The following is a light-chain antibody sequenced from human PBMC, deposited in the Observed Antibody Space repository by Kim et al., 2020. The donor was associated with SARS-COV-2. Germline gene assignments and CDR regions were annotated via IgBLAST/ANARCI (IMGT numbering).Light chain of an antibody. CDR1: QGISSY. J-gene: IGKJ2*01. V-gene: IGKV1-8*01. CDR2: AAS. CDR3: QQYYSYPVYT. Sequence: AIRITQSPSSLSASTGDRVTITCRASQGISSYLAWYQQKPGKAPKLLIYAASTLQSGVPSRFSGSGSGTDFTLTISCLQSEDFATYYCQQYYSYPVYTFGQGTKLEIK.